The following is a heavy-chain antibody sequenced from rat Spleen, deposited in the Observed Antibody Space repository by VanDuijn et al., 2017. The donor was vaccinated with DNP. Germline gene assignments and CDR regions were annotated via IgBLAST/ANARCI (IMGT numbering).Heavy chain of an antibody. D-gene: IGHD4-3*01. V-gene: IGHV2S8*01. CDR3: ARDLIIRDTTSAMDV. CDR2: ISSGENT. CDR1: GFSLTSYG. J-gene: IGHJ4*01. Sequence: QVQLKESGPGLVQPSQTLSLTCTVSGFSLTSYGINWVRQPPGKGLEWIAAISSGENTYYNPALKSRLSISRDTSKSQVFLKLSSLQTEDTATYYCARDLIIRDTTSAMDVWGQGTSVTVSS.